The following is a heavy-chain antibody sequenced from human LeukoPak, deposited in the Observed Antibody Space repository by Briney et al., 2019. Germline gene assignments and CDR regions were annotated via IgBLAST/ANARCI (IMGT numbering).Heavy chain of an antibody. Sequence: GESLKISWKGSGYSFSNYWIGWVRQMPGKGLEWMGIIYPGDSDVRYSPSFQGQVTISADKSISTAYLQWSSLQASDTAMYYCARQGYNSTWDRYLAYWGQGTQVTVSS. CDR3: ARQGYNSTWDRYLAY. CDR2: IYPGDSDV. V-gene: IGHV5-51*01. D-gene: IGHD6-13*01. J-gene: IGHJ4*02. CDR1: GYSFSNYW.